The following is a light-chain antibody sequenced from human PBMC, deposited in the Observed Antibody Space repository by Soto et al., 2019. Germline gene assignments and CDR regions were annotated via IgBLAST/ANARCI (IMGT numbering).Light chain of an antibody. Sequence: QSVLTQPPSVSAAPGQKVTISCSGSNSNIGNNYVSWYQQLPGTAPKLLTYDNNKRPSGIPDRFSGSKSGTSATLGITGLQTGDEADYYCGTWDNSLSAVVFGGGTKLTVL. CDR2: DNN. J-gene: IGLJ2*01. V-gene: IGLV1-51*01. CDR3: GTWDNSLSAVV. CDR1: NSNIGNNY.